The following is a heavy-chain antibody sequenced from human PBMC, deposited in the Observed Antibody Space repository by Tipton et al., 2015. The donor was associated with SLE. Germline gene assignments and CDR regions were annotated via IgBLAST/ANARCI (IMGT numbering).Heavy chain of an antibody. CDR2: IYSSGDR. CDR3: ARGSDGEYVGYFDV. V-gene: IGHV4-4*07. D-gene: IGHD4-17*01. CDR1: GDSFTRHY. J-gene: IGHJ2*01. Sequence: TLSLTCTVSGDSFTRHYWSWLRQSAGRGLEWIGRIYSSGDRDYNPSLRSRVTMSIDASQNRVSLRLKSVSAADTAVYYCARGSDGEYVGYFDVWGPGTPVTVSS.